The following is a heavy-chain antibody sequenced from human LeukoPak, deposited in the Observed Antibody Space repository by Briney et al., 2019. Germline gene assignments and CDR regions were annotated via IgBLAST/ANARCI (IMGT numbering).Heavy chain of an antibody. CDR1: GGSISSYY. V-gene: IGHV4-59*12. D-gene: IGHD3-3*01. J-gene: IGHJ4*02. CDR2: IHYSGST. Sequence: SETLSLTCTVSGGSISSYYWSWIRQPPGKGLEWIGYIHYSGSTNYNPSLKSRVTISVDTSKNQFSLKLSSVTAADTAVYYCARGGSWSGYGAIWGQGTLVTVSS. CDR3: ARGGSWSGYGAI.